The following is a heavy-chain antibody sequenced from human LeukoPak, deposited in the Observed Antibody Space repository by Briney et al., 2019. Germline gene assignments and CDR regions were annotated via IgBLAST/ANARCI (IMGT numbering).Heavy chain of an antibody. CDR2: ISSSSSYI. J-gene: IGHJ4*02. CDR3: ARGPEGYCSSTSCSNFDY. Sequence: GGSLRLSCATSGFTFSSYSMNWVRQAPGKGLEWVSSISSSSSYIYYADSVKGRFTISRDNAKNSLYLQMNSLGAEDTAVYYCARGPEGYCSSTSCSNFDYWGQGTLVTVSS. V-gene: IGHV3-21*01. D-gene: IGHD2-2*01. CDR1: GFTFSSYS.